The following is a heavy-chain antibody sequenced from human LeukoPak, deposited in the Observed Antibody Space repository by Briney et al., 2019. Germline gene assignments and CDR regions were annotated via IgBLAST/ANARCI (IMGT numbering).Heavy chain of an antibody. CDR2: INSDGSCT. D-gene: IGHD2/OR15-2a*01. V-gene: IGHV3-74*01. CDR1: GNYW. CDR3: VSFYETY. J-gene: IGHJ4*02. Sequence: QSGGSLSLSCAASGNYWMHWVREAPGKGLVWVSHINSDGSCTSYADSAKGRSTISKDNAKNTVYLQMNSLRAEDTAVYYCVSFYETYWGRGTLVTVSS.